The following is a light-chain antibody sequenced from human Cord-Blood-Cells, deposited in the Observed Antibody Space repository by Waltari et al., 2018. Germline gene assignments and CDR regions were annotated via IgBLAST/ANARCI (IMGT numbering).Light chain of an antibody. CDR1: SSDVGSYNL. J-gene: IGLJ2*01. CDR2: EGS. CDR3: CSYAGSSTLV. Sequence: QSALPQPASVSGSPGQSITISCTGTSSDVGSYNLVSWYQQHPGKAPKLMIYEGSKRPSGVSNRFSSSKSGNTASLTISGLQAEDEADYYCCSYAGSSTLVFGGGTKLTVL. V-gene: IGLV2-23*01.